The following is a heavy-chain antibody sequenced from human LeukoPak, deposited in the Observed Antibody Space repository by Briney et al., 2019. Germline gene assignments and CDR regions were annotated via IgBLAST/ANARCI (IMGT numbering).Heavy chain of an antibody. Sequence: GASVKVSCKASGGTFSSYAISWVRQAPGQGLEWMGGLIPIFGTANYAQRFQGRVTITADTSTSTAYMELNSLRSEDTAVYNCACPIVGAASFDYWGQGTLVTVSS. CDR1: GGTFSSYA. J-gene: IGHJ4*02. CDR3: ACPIVGAASFDY. CDR2: LIPIFGTA. D-gene: IGHD1-26*01. V-gene: IGHV1-69*06.